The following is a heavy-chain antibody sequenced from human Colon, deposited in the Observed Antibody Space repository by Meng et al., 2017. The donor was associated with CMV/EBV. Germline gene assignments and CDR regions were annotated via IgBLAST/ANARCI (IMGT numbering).Heavy chain of an antibody. V-gene: IGHV4-4*07. D-gene: IGHD2-15*01. Sequence: VWLNERGPGLVNPSAPLSPPCTVSGGSINNYYWNWIRQPAGKGLEWIGRIYSDGTTNYNPSLRSRVSMSVDTSKNQFSLKLTSATAADTAVYYCARDWGYCSGDTCHSHFDYWGQGTLVTVSS. CDR2: IYSDGTT. J-gene: IGHJ4*02. CDR1: GGSINNYY. CDR3: ARDWGYCSGDTCHSHFDY.